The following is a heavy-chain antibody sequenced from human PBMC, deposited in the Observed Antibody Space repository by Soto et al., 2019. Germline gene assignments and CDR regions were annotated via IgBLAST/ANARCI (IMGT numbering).Heavy chain of an antibody. J-gene: IGHJ3*02. CDR3: AKVLGYCGGGSCYSGAAAFDS. CDR2: ISGSGGST. Sequence: EVQLLESGGGLVQPGGSLRLSCAASGFTFSSYAMSWVRQAPGKGLEWVSAISGSGGSTYYADSVKGRFIISRDNYKNTLYLQMNSLRVEDTAVYYCAKVLGYCGGGSCYSGAAAFDSWGQGTMVTVSS. CDR1: GFTFSSYA. D-gene: IGHD2-15*01. V-gene: IGHV3-23*01.